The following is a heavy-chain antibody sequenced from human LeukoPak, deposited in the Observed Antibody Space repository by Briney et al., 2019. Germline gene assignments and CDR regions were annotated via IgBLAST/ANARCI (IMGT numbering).Heavy chain of an antibody. D-gene: IGHD1-26*01. V-gene: IGHV4-38-2*02. Sequence: SETLSLTCTVSGGSISSYYWGWIRQPPGKGLEWIGSIYHSGSTYYNPSLKSRVNISVDTSKNQFSLKLSSVTAADTAVYYCARQWELRLEFDYWGQGTLVTVSS. CDR2: IYHSGST. CDR1: GGSISSYY. CDR3: ARQWELRLEFDY. J-gene: IGHJ4*02.